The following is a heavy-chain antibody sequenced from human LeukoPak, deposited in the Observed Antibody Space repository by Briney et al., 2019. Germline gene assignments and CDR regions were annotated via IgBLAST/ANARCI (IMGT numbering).Heavy chain of an antibody. V-gene: IGHV1-69*04. CDR2: IIPILGIA. CDR3: ARAGRRRWLQSLDWFGDYYFDY. Sequence: SVKVSRKASGGTFSSYAISWVRQAPGQGLEWMGRIIPILGIANYAQKFQGRVTVTADKSTSTAYMELSSLRSEDTAVYYCARAGRRRWLQSLDWFGDYYFDYWGQGTLVTVSS. D-gene: IGHD5-24*01. CDR1: GGTFSSYA. J-gene: IGHJ4*02.